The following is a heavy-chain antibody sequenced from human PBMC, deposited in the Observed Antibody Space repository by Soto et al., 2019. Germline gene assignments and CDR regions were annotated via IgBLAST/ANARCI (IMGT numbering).Heavy chain of an antibody. CDR3: ASLLRGYSGTGDY. J-gene: IGHJ4*02. Sequence: QVQLVQSGAEVKKPGSSVKVSCKASGGTFSSSAISWVRQAPGQGLEWMGGIIPIFGTANYAQKFQGRVTITADESTSTAYMELSSLRSGAPAGYYCASLLRGYSGTGDYCGQGTLVTVSS. V-gene: IGHV1-69*12. CDR1: GGTFSSSA. D-gene: IGHD5-12*01. CDR2: IIPIFGTA.